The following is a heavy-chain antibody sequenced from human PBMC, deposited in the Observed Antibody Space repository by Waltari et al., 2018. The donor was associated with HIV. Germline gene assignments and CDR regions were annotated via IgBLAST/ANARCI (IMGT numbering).Heavy chain of an antibody. J-gene: IGHJ4*02. V-gene: IGHV3-7*01. D-gene: IGHD2-15*01. CDR3: AREGGRDCSGGSCYIDY. CDR1: GFPFRRSW. Sequence: EVEVVESGGGLVQPGGSLRLSCAVSGFPFRRSWMSWVRQAPGKGLAWVANINQDGSESYYVGSVEGRFTISRDNTKNLLYLQMNSLRAEDTAVYYCAREGGRDCSGGSCYIDYWGQGTLVTVSS. CDR2: INQDGSES.